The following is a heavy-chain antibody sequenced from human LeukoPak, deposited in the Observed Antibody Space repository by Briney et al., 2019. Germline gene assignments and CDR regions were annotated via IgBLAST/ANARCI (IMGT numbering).Heavy chain of an antibody. CDR3: ARGAKAFDI. Sequence: SETLSLTCAVYGGSFSGYYWSWIRQPPGKGLEWIGEINHSGSTNYNPSLKSRVTISVDTSKNQFSLKLSSVTAADTAVYYCARGAKAFDIWGQGTMVTVSS. CDR2: INHSGST. CDR1: GGSFSGYY. V-gene: IGHV4-34*01. J-gene: IGHJ3*02.